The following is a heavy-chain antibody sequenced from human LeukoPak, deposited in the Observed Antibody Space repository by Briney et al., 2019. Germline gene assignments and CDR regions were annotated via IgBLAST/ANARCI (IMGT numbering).Heavy chain of an antibody. CDR3: ARDLSGGITIFGVVTNYYMDV. D-gene: IGHD3-3*01. CDR2: INTNTGNP. V-gene: IGHV7-4-1*02. J-gene: IGHJ6*03. CDR1: GYTFTSYA. Sequence: ASVKVSCKASGYTFTSYAMNWVRQAPGQGLEWMGWINTNTGNPTYAQGFTGRFVFSLDTSVSTAYLQISSLKAEDTAVYYCARDLSGGITIFGVVTNYYMDVWGKGTTVTVSS.